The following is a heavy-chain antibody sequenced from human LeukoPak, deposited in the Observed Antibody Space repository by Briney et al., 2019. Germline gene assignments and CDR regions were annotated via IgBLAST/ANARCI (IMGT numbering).Heavy chain of an antibody. D-gene: IGHD3-10*01. CDR3: ARHNARLWGWIGEVDF. CDR1: GGSINNYY. CDR2: IYYSGST. J-gene: IGHJ4*02. V-gene: IGHV4-59*08. Sequence: PSETLSLTCSVSGGSINNYYWSWIRQPPGKGLEWIAYIYYSGSTNYNPSLKSRVPISVDTSKNQFSLMLSSVTAADTAVYYCARHNARLWGWIGEVDFWGQGALVTVSS.